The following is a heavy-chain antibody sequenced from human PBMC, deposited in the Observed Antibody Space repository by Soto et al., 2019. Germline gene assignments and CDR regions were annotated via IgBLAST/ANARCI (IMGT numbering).Heavy chain of an antibody. J-gene: IGHJ6*02. CDR1: GFTFSSYA. CDR3: ARDGVRGAGSYYYYGMDV. CDR2: ISYDGSNK. D-gene: IGHD3-10*01. V-gene: IGHV3-30-3*01. Sequence: GGSLRLSCAASGFTFSSYAMHWVRQAPGKGLEWVAVISYDGSNKYYADSVKGRFTISRDNSKNTLYLQMNSLRAEDTAVYYCARDGVRGAGSYYYYGMDVWGQGTTVTVSS.